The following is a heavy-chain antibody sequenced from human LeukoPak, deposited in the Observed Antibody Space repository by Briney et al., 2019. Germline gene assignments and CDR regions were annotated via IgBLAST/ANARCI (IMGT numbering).Heavy chain of an antibody. CDR1: GYTFTSYG. D-gene: IGHD3-16*01. CDR3: ARDSTLGELILGDFDY. Sequence: ASVKVSCKASGYTFTSYGISWVRQAPGQGLEWMGWISAYNGNTNYAQKLQGRVTMTTDTSTSTAYMELRSLRSDDTAVYYCARDSTLGELILGDFDYWGQGTLVTVSS. V-gene: IGHV1-18*01. J-gene: IGHJ4*02. CDR2: ISAYNGNT.